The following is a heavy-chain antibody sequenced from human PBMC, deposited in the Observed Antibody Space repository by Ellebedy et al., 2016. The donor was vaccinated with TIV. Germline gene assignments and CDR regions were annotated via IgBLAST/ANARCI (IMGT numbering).Heavy chain of an antibody. V-gene: IGHV3-7*01. Sequence: GESLKISXAASGFTFSTYWMHWVRQPPGKGLEWVANIKQDGSEKHYVDSVKGRFTISRDNAKSSLYLQMNSLRLEDTALYYCSSHVDTSMTHWGQGTLVTVSS. CDR2: IKQDGSEK. CDR1: GFTFSTYW. D-gene: IGHD5-18*01. CDR3: SSHVDTSMTH. J-gene: IGHJ4*02.